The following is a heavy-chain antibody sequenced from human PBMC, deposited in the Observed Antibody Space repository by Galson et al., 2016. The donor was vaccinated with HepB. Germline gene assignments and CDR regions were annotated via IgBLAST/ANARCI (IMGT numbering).Heavy chain of an antibody. J-gene: IGHJ5*02. D-gene: IGHD1-14*01. Sequence: LSLTCAAYGGSLRLYFWDWIRQTPTQGLEWIGEINSRGGTNYNPSLKSRLTISMDTSKNQFSLKLSSLTAADTAVYYCVRKNEGGRANWFDPWGQGTLVSVSS. CDR3: VRKNEGGRANWFDP. CDR2: INSRGGT. CDR1: GGSLRLYF. V-gene: IGHV4-34*01.